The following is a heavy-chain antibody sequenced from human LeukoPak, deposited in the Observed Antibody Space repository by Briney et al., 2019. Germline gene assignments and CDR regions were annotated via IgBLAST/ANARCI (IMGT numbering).Heavy chain of an antibody. V-gene: IGHV4-59*08. CDR3: ARHDNYPGFGRGFDP. D-gene: IGHD1-14*01. Sequence: SETLSLTCSVSGDSMSGYYWSWIRQPPGKGLEWIGYMYYSGTTNYNPSLKSRVTISADTSKNHFSLKLYSVTAADTAVYYCARHDNYPGFGRGFDPWGQGFLVTVTS. CDR1: GDSMSGYY. J-gene: IGHJ5*02. CDR2: MYYSGTT.